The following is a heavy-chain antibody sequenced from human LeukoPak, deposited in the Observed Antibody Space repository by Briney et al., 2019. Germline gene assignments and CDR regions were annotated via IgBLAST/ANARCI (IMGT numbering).Heavy chain of an antibody. V-gene: IGHV3-23*01. D-gene: IGHD3-16*01. CDR2: ISGSGGST. CDR1: GFTLRSHA. CDR3: AKQMSTVTFTPFDY. J-gene: IGHJ4*02. Sequence: PGGSLRLSCAASGFTLRSHAMSWVRQAPGKGLEWVSAISGSGGSTDYVDSVKGRFTISRDNSKNTLYLQMNSLRVDDTAVYYCAKQMSTVTFTPFDYWGQGALVTVSS.